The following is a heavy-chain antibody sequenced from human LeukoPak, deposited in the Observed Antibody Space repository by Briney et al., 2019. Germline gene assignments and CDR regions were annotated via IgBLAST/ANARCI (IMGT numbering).Heavy chain of an antibody. Sequence: SETLSLTCAVYGGSFSGYYWSWIRQPPGKGLEWIGEINHSGSTNYNPSLKSRVTISVGTSKNQFSLKLSSVTAADTAVYYCARAIVGCSGGSCYRADAFDIWGQGTMVTVSS. CDR3: ARAIVGCSGGSCYRADAFDI. D-gene: IGHD2-15*01. CDR1: GGSFSGYY. J-gene: IGHJ3*02. CDR2: INHSGST. V-gene: IGHV4-34*01.